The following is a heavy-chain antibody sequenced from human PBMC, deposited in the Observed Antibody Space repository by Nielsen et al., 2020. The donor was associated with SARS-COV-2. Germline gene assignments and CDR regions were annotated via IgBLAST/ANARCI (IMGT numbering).Heavy chain of an antibody. CDR2: ISYDGSNK. D-gene: IGHD6-19*01. V-gene: IGHV3-30*18. CDR1: GFTFSSYG. J-gene: IGHJ4*02. Sequence: GESLKISCAASGFTFSSYGMHWVRQAPGKGLEWVAVISYDGSNKYYADSVKGRFTISRDNSKNTLYLQMNSLRAEDTAVYYCAKEPIAVAGMELVYWGQGTLVTVSS. CDR3: AKEPIAVAGMELVY.